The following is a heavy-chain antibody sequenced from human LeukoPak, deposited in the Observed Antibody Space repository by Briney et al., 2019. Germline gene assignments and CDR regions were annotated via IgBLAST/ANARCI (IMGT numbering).Heavy chain of an antibody. D-gene: IGHD2-15*01. CDR1: GYTFTGYY. CDR3: ARDGGFVVVVAAMTYGIDY. Sequence: GPSVKVSRKASGYTFTGYYMHGVPQAPGQGLEWMGRLNLNSGGTNSAQQFRGRVTMPRDRSISTAPMELSSLRSDDTAVYYCARDGGFVVVVAAMTYGIDYWGQGTLVTVSS. J-gene: IGHJ4*02. V-gene: IGHV1-2*06. CDR2: LNLNSGGT.